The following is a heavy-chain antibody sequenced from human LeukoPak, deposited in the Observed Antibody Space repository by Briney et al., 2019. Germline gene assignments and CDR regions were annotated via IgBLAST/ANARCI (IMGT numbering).Heavy chain of an antibody. D-gene: IGHD6-13*01. Sequence: SETLSLTCTVSGGSTSSSSYYWGWIRQPPGKGLEWIGSIYYSGSTYYNPSLKSRVTISVDTSKNQFSLKLSSVTAADTAVYYCAGPGYSSSWYIHWGQGTLVTVSS. J-gene: IGHJ4*02. V-gene: IGHV4-39*01. CDR1: GGSTSSSSYY. CDR2: IYYSGST. CDR3: AGPGYSSSWYIH.